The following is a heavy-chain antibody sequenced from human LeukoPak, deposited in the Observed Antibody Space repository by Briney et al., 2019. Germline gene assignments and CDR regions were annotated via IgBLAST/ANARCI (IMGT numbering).Heavy chain of an antibody. D-gene: IGHD1-1*01. V-gene: IGHV1-2*02. CDR3: ARQHWPDKFVDF. J-gene: IGHJ4*02. CDR2: IDPNSAGTNT. Sequence: GASVKVSCKGSGNTFSGSYVHSVRQAPDQGLEWMGWIDPNSAGTNTNYAQKFQDRVTFTRDASVNAAYMELSRLTTDDTAVYYCARQHWPDKFVDFWGQGTLVTVSS. CDR1: GNTFSGSY.